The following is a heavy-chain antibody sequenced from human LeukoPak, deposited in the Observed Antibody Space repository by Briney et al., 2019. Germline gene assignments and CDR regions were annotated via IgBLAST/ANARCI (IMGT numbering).Heavy chain of an antibody. D-gene: IGHD6-13*01. J-gene: IGHJ4*02. CDR3: ARSRIAASFDY. V-gene: IGHV4-59*01. CDR1: GGSISSYY. Sequence: SETLSLTCTVSGGSISSYYWSWIRQPPGRGLEWIGYIYYSGSTNHNPSLKSRVTISVDTSKNQFSLKLSSVTAADTAVYYCARSRIAASFDYWGQGTLVTVSS. CDR2: IYYSGST.